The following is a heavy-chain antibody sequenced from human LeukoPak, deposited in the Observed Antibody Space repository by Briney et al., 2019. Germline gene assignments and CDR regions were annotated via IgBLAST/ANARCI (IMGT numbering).Heavy chain of an antibody. CDR3: ARVRGELLSQYYFDY. CDR1: GNTLTTFW. Sequence: GESLKISCKASGNTLTTFWIGWVRQMSGKGLEWMGIIDPADSDTRYSPPFQGQVTISADKSITTAYLQWGSLKASDTAIYYCARVRGELLSQYYFDYWGQGTLVTVSS. CDR2: IDPADSDT. J-gene: IGHJ4*02. D-gene: IGHD3-10*01. V-gene: IGHV5-51*01.